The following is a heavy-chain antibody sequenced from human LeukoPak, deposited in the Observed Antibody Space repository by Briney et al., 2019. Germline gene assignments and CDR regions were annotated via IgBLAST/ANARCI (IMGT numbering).Heavy chain of an antibody. J-gene: IGHJ5*02. Sequence: GGSLRLSCAASGVIISSYAMSWVRQAPGKGLEWVSVINGRGDNTYYADFVKDRFTISRDNSKSTVYLQMNSLRTEDTAVYYCAKDRVSPGFNWFDPWGQGTLVTVSS. V-gene: IGHV3-23*01. D-gene: IGHD2/OR15-2a*01. CDR2: INGRGDNT. CDR1: GVIISSYA. CDR3: AKDRVSPGFNWFDP.